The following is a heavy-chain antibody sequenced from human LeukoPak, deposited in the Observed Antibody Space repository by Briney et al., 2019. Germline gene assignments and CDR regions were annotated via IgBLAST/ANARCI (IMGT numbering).Heavy chain of an antibody. CDR2: IYTSGTT. D-gene: IGHD2-15*01. V-gene: IGHV4-4*07. CDR1: GGSISSYY. Sequence: SETLPLICSVSGGSISSYYWSWIRKPAGKGLECIARIYTSGTTYYNPSLMSRVTIAVSTSKNQFSLRLSSVTAADTAVYYCARVGYCSGDGCYVNFHYYYYCMDVWGKGTTVTVSS. CDR3: ARVGYCSGDGCYVNFHYYYYCMDV. J-gene: IGHJ6*03.